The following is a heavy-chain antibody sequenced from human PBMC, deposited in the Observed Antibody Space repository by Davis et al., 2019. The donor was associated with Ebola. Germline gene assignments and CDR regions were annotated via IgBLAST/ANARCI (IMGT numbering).Heavy chain of an antibody. Sequence: AASVKVSCKASGYTFTSYAMHWVRQAPGQRLEWMGWINAGNGNTKYSQKFQGRVTITRDTSASTAYMELSSLRSEDTAVYYCARRTARGESFDYWGQGTLVTVSS. CDR3: ARRTARGESFDY. J-gene: IGHJ4*02. CDR2: INAGNGNT. D-gene: IGHD6-6*01. CDR1: GYTFTSYA. V-gene: IGHV1-3*01.